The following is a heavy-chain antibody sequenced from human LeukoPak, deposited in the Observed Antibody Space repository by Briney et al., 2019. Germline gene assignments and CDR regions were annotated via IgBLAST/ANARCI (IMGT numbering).Heavy chain of an antibody. J-gene: IGHJ4*02. V-gene: IGHV3-21*01. CDR1: GFTFSSYS. D-gene: IGHD6-13*01. CDR2: ISSSSSYI. CDR3: ARGLIAAAGTSFDY. Sequence: GSLRLSCAASGFTFSSYSMNWVRHAPGKGLEWVSSISSSSSYIYYADSVEGRFTISRDNAKNSLYLQMNSLRAEDTAVYYCARGLIAAAGTSFDYWGQGTLVTVSP.